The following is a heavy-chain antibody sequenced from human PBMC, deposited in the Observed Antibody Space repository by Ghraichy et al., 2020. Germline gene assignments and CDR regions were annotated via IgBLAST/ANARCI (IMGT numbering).Heavy chain of an antibody. J-gene: IGHJ4*02. CDR1: GGSISTTSYH. Sequence: SETLSLTCTVSGGSISTTSYHWGWVRQPPGKGLEWIGSIFYSGNTYYSPSLQSRVTISVDTSKNRFSLTLSSMIAADTAVYFCTREAAGAADYWGQGTLVTVSS. CDR3: TREAAGAADY. V-gene: IGHV4-39*02. D-gene: IGHD6-25*01. CDR2: IFYSGNT.